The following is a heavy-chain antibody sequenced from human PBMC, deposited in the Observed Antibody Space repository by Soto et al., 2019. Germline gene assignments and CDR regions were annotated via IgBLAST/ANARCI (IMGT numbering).Heavy chain of an antibody. CDR3: ASSSLYGMDV. Sequence: SETLSLTCSVSGGSISGHYWTWIRQSPGKGLEWIGYIFYSGSTNYNPSLKSRVTISVDTSKNQFSLKVGSVTAADTAVYYCASSSLYGMDVWGQGTTVTVSS. V-gene: IGHV4-59*08. CDR1: GGSISGHY. J-gene: IGHJ6*02. CDR2: IFYSGST.